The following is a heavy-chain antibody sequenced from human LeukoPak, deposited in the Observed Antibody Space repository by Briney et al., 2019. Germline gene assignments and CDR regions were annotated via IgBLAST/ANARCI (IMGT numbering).Heavy chain of an antibody. D-gene: IGHD5-18*01. CDR1: GGTFSSYA. J-gene: IGHJ3*02. V-gene: IGHV1-69*05. CDR2: IIPIFGTA. CDR3: AFSPHWDTAAFDI. Sequence: GASVKVSCKASGGTFSSYAISWVRQTPGQGLEWMGGIIPIFGTANYAQKFQGRVTITTDESTSTAYMELSSLRSEDTAVYYCAFSPHWDTAAFDIWGQGTMVTVSS.